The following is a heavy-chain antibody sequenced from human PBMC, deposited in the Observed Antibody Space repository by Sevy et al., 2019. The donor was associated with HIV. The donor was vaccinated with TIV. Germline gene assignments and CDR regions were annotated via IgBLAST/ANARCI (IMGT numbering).Heavy chain of an antibody. D-gene: IGHD2-2*01. J-gene: IGHJ4*02. CDR2: ISGSGGST. Sequence: GGSLRLSCAASGFTFSSYAMSWVRQAPGKGLEWVSAISGSGGSTYYAHSVKGRFTISRDNSKNTLYLQMNSLRAEDTAVYYCATRNTIVVVPAATLYFDYWGQGTLVTVSS. V-gene: IGHV3-23*01. CDR3: ATRNTIVVVPAATLYFDY. CDR1: GFTFSSYA.